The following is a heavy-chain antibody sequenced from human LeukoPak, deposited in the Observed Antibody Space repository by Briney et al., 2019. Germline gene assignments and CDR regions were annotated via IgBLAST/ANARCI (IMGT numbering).Heavy chain of an antibody. V-gene: IGHV4-34*01. D-gene: IGHD4-23*01. CDR2: INHSGST. J-gene: IGHJ5*02. CDR1: GGSFSGYY. CDR3: ARAPDDYGGNSGDWFDP. Sequence: SETLSLTCAVYGGSFSGYYWSWIRQPPGKGLEWIGEINHSGSTNYNPSLKSRVTISVDTSKNQFSLKLSSVTAADTAVYYCARAPDDYGGNSGDWFDPWGQGTLVTVSS.